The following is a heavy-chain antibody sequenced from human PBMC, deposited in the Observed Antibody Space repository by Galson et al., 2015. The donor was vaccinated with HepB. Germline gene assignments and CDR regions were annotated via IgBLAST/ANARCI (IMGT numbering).Heavy chain of an antibody. D-gene: IGHD3-10*01. CDR3: ARDYYGSGSYYQPGTSLGD. CDR2: IIPIFGTA. CDR1: GGTFSSYA. J-gene: IGHJ4*02. V-gene: IGHV1-69*13. Sequence: SVKVSCKASGGTFSSYAISWVRQAPGQGLEWMGGIIPIFGTANYAQKFQGRVTITADESTSTAYMELSSLRSEDTAVYYCARDYYGSGSYYQPGTSLGDWGQGTLVTVSS.